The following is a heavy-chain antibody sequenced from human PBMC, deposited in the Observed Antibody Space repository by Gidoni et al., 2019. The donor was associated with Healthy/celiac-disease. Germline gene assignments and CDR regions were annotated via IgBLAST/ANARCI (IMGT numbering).Heavy chain of an antibody. D-gene: IGHD5-12*01. CDR1: GFTFSNAW. V-gene: IGHV3-15*01. J-gene: IGHJ4*02. CDR3: TTDPIVATTKRPSDY. Sequence: EVQLVESGGGLVKHGGSLRLSCAASGFTFSNAWMSWVRQAPGKGLEWVGRIKSKTDGGTTDYAAPVKGRFTISRDDSKNTLYLQMNSLKTEDTAVYYCTTDPIVATTKRPSDYWGQGTLVTVSS. CDR2: IKSKTDGGTT.